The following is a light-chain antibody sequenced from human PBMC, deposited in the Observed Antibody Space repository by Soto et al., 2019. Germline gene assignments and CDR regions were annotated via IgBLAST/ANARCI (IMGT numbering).Light chain of an antibody. CDR3: QQYNQWPIT. Sequence: ERVMTQSPDTLSVSPGERATLSCRASQSVGSNLAWYRQKPGQAPRLLIYAISVRATGVPARFSGSGSETEFTLTISSLQSEDSAVYYCQQYNQWPITFGQGTRLAIK. J-gene: IGKJ5*01. CDR1: QSVGSN. V-gene: IGKV3-15*01. CDR2: AIS.